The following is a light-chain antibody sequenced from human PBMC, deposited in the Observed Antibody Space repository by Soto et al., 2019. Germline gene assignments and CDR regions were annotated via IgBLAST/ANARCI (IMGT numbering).Light chain of an antibody. V-gene: IGKV1-33*01. CDR1: QSIRIY. CDR3: QQYSNLIP. CDR2: DAS. J-gene: IGKJ5*01. Sequence: DIQMTQSPSSLSASVGDRFTITCGASQSIRIYSNWYQQKPGKAPKLLIDDASNLETGVPSRLSGSGSGTYFTFTISSQHPEDFATYYCQQYSNLIPFGQGTRLENK.